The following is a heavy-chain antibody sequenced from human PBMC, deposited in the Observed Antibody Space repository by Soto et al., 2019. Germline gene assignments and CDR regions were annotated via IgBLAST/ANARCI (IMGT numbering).Heavy chain of an antibody. Sequence: SETLPLTCTASGGSTSSSRYYWDWIRHPPGKGLEWIGSIYYTGSTYYNPSLQSRVTIAVDTSKNQFSLKLSSVTAADTAVYYCARGIAGTAKTRSPFDPSGQGPLVTVSS. CDR1: GGSTSSSRYY. D-gene: IGHD6-13*01. CDR3: ARGIAGTAKTRSPFDP. J-gene: IGHJ5*02. CDR2: IYYTGST. V-gene: IGHV4-39*01.